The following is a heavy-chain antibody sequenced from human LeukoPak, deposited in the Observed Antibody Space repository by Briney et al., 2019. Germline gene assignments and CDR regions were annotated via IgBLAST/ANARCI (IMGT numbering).Heavy chain of an antibody. CDR2: INHSGST. CDR3: TRGGQEVVYASDFDY. V-gene: IGHV4-34*01. J-gene: IGHJ4*02. D-gene: IGHD2-8*02. CDR1: GGFFSGYY. Sequence: SETLSLTCAVYGGFFSGYYWSWIRQPPGKGLEWIGEINHSGSTNYNPSLKSRVTISVDTSKNQFSLKLSSVTAADTAVYYCTRGGQEVVYASDFDYWGQGTLITVSS.